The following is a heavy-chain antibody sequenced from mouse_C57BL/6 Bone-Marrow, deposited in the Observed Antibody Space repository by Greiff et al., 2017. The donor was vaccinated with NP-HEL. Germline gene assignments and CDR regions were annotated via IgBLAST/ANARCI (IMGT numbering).Heavy chain of an antibody. V-gene: IGHV5-4*01. J-gene: IGHJ3*01. CDR2: IGDGGSYT. Sequence: EVQLVESGGGLVKPGGSLKLSCAASGFTFSSYAMSWVRQTPEKRLEWLATIGDGGSYTYYPDNVKGRFTISRDNAKNNLYLQMSHLKSEDTAMYYCANWAPAYWGQGTLVTVSA. CDR3: ANWAPAY. D-gene: IGHD4-1*02. CDR1: GFTFSSYA.